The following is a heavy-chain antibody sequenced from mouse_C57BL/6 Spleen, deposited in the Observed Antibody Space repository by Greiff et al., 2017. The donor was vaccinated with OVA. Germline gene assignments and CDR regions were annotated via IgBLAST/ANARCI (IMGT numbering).Heavy chain of an antibody. J-gene: IGHJ1*03. V-gene: IGHV5-17*01. Sequence: EVQGVESGGGLVKPGGSLKLSCAASGFTFSDYGMHWVRQAPEKGLEWVAYISSGSSTIYYADTVKGRFTISRDNAKNTLFLQMTSLRSEDTAMYYCARSDYNGSSYWYFDVWGTGTTLTVSS. D-gene: IGHD1-1*01. CDR3: ARSDYNGSSYWYFDV. CDR1: GFTFSDYG. CDR2: ISSGSSTI.